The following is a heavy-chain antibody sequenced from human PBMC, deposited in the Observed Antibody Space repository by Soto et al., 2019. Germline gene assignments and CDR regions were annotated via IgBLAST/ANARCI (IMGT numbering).Heavy chain of an antibody. CDR2: KTYDGSNK. J-gene: IGHJ4*02. CDR3: ARAGGLLVDY. Sequence: QVQLVESGGGVVQPGRSLRLSCAASGFMFSSYAMHWVRQAPGKGLEWVAVKTYDGSNKYYADSVKGRFTISRDNSKNTLYLQMNSLRAEDTAVYYCARAGGLLVDYWGQGTRVTVSP. D-gene: IGHD1-26*01. CDR1: GFMFSSYA. V-gene: IGHV3-30-3*01.